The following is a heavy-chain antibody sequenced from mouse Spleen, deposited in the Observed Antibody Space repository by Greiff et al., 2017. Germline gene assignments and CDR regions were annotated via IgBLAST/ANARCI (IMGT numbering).Heavy chain of an antibody. J-gene: IGHJ2*01. V-gene: IGHV5-4*01. CDR2: ISDGGSYT. CDR3: ARDGVATDY. D-gene: IGHD1-1*01. CDR1: GFTFSSYA. Sequence: EVMLVESGGGLVKPGGSLKLSCAASGFTFSSYAMSWVRQTPEKRLEWVATISDGGSYTYYPDNVKGRFTISRDNAKNNLYLQMSHLKSEDTAMYYCARDGVATDYWGQGTTLTVSS.